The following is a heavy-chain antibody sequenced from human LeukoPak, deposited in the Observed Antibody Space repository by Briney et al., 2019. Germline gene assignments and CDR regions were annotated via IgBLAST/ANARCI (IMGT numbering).Heavy chain of an antibody. CDR2: IYYSGST. Sequence: PSETLSLTCTVSGGSISSSSYYWGWIRQPPGKGLEWIGSIYYSGSTYYNPSLKSRVTISVDTSKNQFSLKLSSVTAADTAVYYCARDGPNWGRDFDHWGQGTLVIVSS. J-gene: IGHJ5*02. CDR3: ARDGPNWGRDFDH. V-gene: IGHV4-39*02. CDR1: GGSISSSSYY. D-gene: IGHD7-27*01.